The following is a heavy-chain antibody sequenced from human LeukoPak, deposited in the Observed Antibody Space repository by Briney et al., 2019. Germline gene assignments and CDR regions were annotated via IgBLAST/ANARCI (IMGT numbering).Heavy chain of an antibody. CDR3: AKLSIYNCGMDV. V-gene: IGHV3-23*01. D-gene: IGHD6-6*01. J-gene: IGHJ6*02. CDR2: ISGSGGST. CDR1: GFTFSSYA. Sequence: GGSLRLSCAASGFTFSSYAMSWVRQAPGKGLEWVSAISGSGGSTYYADSVKGRFTISRDNSKNTLYLQMSSLRAEDTAVYYCAKLSIYNCGMDVWGQGTTVTVSS.